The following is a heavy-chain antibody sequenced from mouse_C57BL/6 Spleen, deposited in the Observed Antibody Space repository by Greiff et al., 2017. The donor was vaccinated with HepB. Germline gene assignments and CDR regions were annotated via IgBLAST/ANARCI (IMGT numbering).Heavy chain of an antibody. CDR1: GFNIKDDY. D-gene: IGHD1-1*01. J-gene: IGHJ1*03. V-gene: IGHV14-4*01. Sequence: EVQLQQSGAELVRPGASVKLSCTASGFNIKDDYMHWVKQRPEQGLEWIGRIDPENGDTEYASKFQGKATITADTSSNTAYLQLSSLTSEDTAVYYCTTDYYGSRRYFDVWGTGTTVTVSS. CDR3: TTDYYGSRRYFDV. CDR2: IDPENGDT.